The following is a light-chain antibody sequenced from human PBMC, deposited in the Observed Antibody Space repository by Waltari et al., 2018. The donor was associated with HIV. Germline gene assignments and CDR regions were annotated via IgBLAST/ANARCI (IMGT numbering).Light chain of an antibody. CDR1: QRVSSTY. J-gene: IGKJ5*01. Sequence: IVLTQSPGTLSLSPGERASLSCRASQRVSSTYIAWYQQKPGQAPRLLIYGASTRTTDIPDRFSGSGSGTDFTLTINRLEPEDFGVYFCQLHSSTITFGQGTRLDIK. CDR3: QLHSSTIT. CDR2: GAS. V-gene: IGKV3-20*01.